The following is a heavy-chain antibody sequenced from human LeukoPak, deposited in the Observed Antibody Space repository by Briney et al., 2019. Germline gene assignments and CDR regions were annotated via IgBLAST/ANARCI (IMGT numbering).Heavy chain of an antibody. CDR2: IYYSGST. CDR1: GDSFSSVTDY. CDR3: ARDLGYDGFDWAP. V-gene: IGHV4-61*01. D-gene: IGHD5-12*01. Sequence: PSETLSLTCTVSGDSFSSVTDYWAWIRQPPGKGLEWIGYIYYSGSTNYNPSLKSRVTISVDTSKNQFSLNLSSVTAADTAVYYCARDLGYDGFDWAPWGQGTLVTVSS. J-gene: IGHJ5*02.